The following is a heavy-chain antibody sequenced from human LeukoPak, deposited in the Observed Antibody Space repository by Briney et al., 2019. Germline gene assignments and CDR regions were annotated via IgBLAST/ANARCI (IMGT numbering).Heavy chain of an antibody. Sequence: GGSLRLSCAASGFTFSSYGMHWVRQAPGKGLEWVAVIWYDGSNKYYADSVKGRFTISRDNSKNMLYLQMNSLRAEDTAVYYCARDLKVTHFDYWGQGTLVTVSS. CDR3: ARDLKVTHFDY. V-gene: IGHV3-33*01. CDR1: GFTFSSYG. D-gene: IGHD2-21*02. J-gene: IGHJ4*02. CDR2: IWYDGSNK.